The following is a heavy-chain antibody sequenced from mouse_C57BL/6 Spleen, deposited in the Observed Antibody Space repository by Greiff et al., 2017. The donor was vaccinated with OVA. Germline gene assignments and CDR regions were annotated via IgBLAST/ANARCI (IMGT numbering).Heavy chain of an antibody. CDR2: ISDSGSYT. V-gene: IGHV5-4*01. CDR1: GFTFSSYA. J-gene: IGHJ2*01. D-gene: IGHD2-4*01. Sequence: EVQVVESGGGLVKPGGSLKLSCAASGFTFSSYAMSWVRQTPEKRLEWVATISDSGSYTYYPDNVKGRFTISRDNAKNNLYLQMSHLKSEDTAMYFCARDQGDYQTLYFDYWGQGTTLTVSA. CDR3: ARDQGDYQTLYFDY.